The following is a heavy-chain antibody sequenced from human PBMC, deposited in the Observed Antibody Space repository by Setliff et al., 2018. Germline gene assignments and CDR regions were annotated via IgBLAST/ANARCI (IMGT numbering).Heavy chain of an antibody. CDR1: GGPISSSSYY. D-gene: IGHD6-13*01. CDR3: ARDNWAAAGIFDY. J-gene: IGHJ4*02. Sequence: PSETLSLTCTVSGGPISSSSYYWGWIRQPPGKGLEWIGSIYYSGSTNYNRSLRSRVTISVDTSKNQFSLKLSSVTAADTAVYYCARDNWAAAGIFDYWGQGTLVTVSS. CDR2: IYYSGST. V-gene: IGHV4-39*07.